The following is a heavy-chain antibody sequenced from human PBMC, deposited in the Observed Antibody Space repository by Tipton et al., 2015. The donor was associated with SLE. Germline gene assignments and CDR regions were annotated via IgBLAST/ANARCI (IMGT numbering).Heavy chain of an antibody. D-gene: IGHD5-12*01. Sequence: TLSLTCTVSGGSINSHYWSWIRQPPGKGLELIGYIYYSGSTNYNPSLKSRVTISVDTSKTQFSLKLRSVTAADTAVYYCARAGYSGYDYNYWGQGTLVTVSS. CDR3: ARAGYSGYDYNY. CDR1: GGSINSHY. CDR2: IYYSGST. V-gene: IGHV4-59*11. J-gene: IGHJ4*02.